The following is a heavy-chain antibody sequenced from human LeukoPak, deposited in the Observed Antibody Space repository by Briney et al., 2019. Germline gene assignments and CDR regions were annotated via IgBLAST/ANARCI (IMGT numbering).Heavy chain of an antibody. J-gene: IGHJ5*02. CDR3: AKFSIQLRYFDWLPPFDP. V-gene: IGHV3-74*01. D-gene: IGHD3-9*01. CDR1: GFTFSSYW. Sequence: GGSLRLSCAASGFTFSSYWMHWVRQAPGKGLVWVSRINSDGSSTSYADSVKGRFTISRDNAKNTLYLQMNSLRAEDTAVYYCAKFSIQLRYFDWLPPFDPWGQGTLVTVSS. CDR2: INSDGSST.